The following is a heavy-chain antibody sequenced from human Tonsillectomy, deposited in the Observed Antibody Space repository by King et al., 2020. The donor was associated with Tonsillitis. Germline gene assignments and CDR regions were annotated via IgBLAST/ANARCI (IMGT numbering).Heavy chain of an antibody. D-gene: IGHD3-22*01. Sequence: QLVESGGRVVQPGRSLRLSCAASGFTFSSYAMHWVRQAPGKGLEWVAGISYDGSNKYYVDSVKGRFTISRDNSKNTLYLQMHSLRAEDTAVYYCARDYDDNNRGYYGPFDYWGQGTLVTVSS. V-gene: IGHV3-30*04. CDR3: ARDYDDNNRGYYGPFDY. CDR1: GFTFSSYA. CDR2: ISYDGSNK. J-gene: IGHJ4*02.